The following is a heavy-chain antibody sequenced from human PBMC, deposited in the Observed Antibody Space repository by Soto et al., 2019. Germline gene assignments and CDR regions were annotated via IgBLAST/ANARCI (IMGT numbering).Heavy chain of an antibody. V-gene: IGHV3-30-3*01. CDR2: ISYDGSNK. CDR3: ATPLGPSIHAFDI. Sequence: GGSLRLSCAASGFTFSSYAMHWVRQAPGKGLEWVAVISYDGSNKYYADSVKGRFTISRDNSKNTLYLQMNSLRAEDTAVYYCATPLGPSIHAFDIWGQGTMVTVSS. J-gene: IGHJ3*02. CDR1: GFTFSSYA. D-gene: IGHD2-21*01.